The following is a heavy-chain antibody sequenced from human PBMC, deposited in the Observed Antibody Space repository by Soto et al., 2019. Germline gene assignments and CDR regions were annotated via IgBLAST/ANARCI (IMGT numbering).Heavy chain of an antibody. CDR3: ARVPGP. J-gene: IGHJ5*02. Sequence: SETLSLTCAGSGGSISSGGYSWSWIRQPPGKGLEWIGYIYHSGSTYYNPSLKSRVTISVDRSKNQFSLKLSSVTAADTAVYYCARVPGPWGQGTLVTVS. CDR2: IYHSGST. D-gene: IGHD7-27*01. CDR1: GGSISSGGYS. V-gene: IGHV4-30-2*01.